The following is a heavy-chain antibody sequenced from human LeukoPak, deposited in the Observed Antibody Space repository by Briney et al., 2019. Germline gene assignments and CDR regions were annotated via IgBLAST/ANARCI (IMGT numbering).Heavy chain of an antibody. CDR3: ARGRGSWYGVTYYYYGMDV. D-gene: IGHD6-13*01. Sequence: ASVKVSCKASGYTFTSYDINWVRQATGQGLEWMGWMNPNSGNTGYAQKFQGRVTMTRNTSISTAYMELSGLRSEDTAVYYCARGRGSWYGVTYYYYGMDVWGQGTTVTVSS. J-gene: IGHJ6*02. CDR1: GYTFTSYD. CDR2: MNPNSGNT. V-gene: IGHV1-8*01.